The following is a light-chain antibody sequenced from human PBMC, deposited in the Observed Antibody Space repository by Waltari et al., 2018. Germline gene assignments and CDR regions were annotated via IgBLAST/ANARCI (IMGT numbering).Light chain of an antibody. Sequence: QAVVTQEPSLTVSPGGPVTPTCGSSSGAVTSGPYPYWFQQKPGQAPRTLIYDTRNKHSWTPARFSGSLFGGKAALTLSGAQPEDEANYYCLLSYSGARVFGGGTKLTVL. CDR2: DTR. V-gene: IGLV7-46*01. J-gene: IGLJ3*02. CDR3: LLSYSGARV. CDR1: SGAVTSGPY.